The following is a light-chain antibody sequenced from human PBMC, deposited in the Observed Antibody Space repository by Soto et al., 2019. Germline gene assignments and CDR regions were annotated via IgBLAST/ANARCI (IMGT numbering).Light chain of an antibody. J-gene: IGKJ2*01. Sequence: EIVLTQSPATLSLSPGERATLSCRASESVSSYLAWYQQKPGQAPRLLIYDASNRATGIPARFSGSGSRTDFTLTISSLEPEDYAVYYCQQRGNWPYTFGQGTQLEIK. V-gene: IGKV3-11*01. CDR1: ESVSSY. CDR3: QQRGNWPYT. CDR2: DAS.